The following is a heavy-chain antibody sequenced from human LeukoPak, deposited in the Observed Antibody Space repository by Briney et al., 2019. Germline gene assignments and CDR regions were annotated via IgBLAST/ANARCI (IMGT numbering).Heavy chain of an antibody. Sequence: SETLSLTCTVSGGSISSSSYYWGWIRQPPGKGLEWIGSIYYSGSTYYNPSLNSRVTISVDTSKNQFSLKLSSVTAADTAVYYCASRKSYSSGWYFDYWGQGTLVTVSS. CDR3: ASRKSYSSGWYFDY. CDR1: GGSISSSSYY. V-gene: IGHV4-39*01. J-gene: IGHJ4*02. D-gene: IGHD6-19*01. CDR2: IYYSGST.